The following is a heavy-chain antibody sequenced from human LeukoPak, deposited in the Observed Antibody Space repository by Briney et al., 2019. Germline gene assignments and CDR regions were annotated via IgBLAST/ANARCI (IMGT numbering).Heavy chain of an antibody. CDR2: IYYSGST. Sequence: SETLSLTCTVSGGSISSYYWSWIRQPPGKGLEWIGYIYYSGSTNYNPSLKSRVTISVDTSKNQFSLKLSSVTAADTAVYYCAIGTDSSGWYDDYWGQGTLVTVSS. CDR1: GGSISSYY. J-gene: IGHJ4*02. V-gene: IGHV4-59*12. D-gene: IGHD6-19*01. CDR3: AIGTDSSGWYDDY.